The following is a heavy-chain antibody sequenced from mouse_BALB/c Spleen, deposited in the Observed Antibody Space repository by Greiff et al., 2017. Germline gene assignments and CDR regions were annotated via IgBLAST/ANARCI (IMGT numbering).Heavy chain of an antibody. V-gene: IGHV5-6-3*01. CDR2: INSNGGST. CDR3: AREIAY. CDR1: GFTFSSYG. Sequence: EVKVVESGGGLVQPGGSLKLSCAASGFTFSSYGMSWVRQTPDKRLELVATINSNGGSTYYPDSVKGRFTISRDNAKNTLYLQMSSLKSEDTAMYYCAREIAYWSQGTLVTVSA. J-gene: IGHJ3*01.